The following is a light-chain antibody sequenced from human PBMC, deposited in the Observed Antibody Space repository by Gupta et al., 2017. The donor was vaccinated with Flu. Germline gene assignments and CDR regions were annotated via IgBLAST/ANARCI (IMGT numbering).Light chain of an antibody. CDR3: QQRANWPPLT. CDR2: DAS. Sequence: EIVLTQSPATLALSPGERATLSCRASQSVGKSLAWYQQKPGQAPRLIISDASYRATGIPARFSGSGSGTDFTLTISSLEPEDFATYYCQQRANWPPLTFGGGTKVEI. V-gene: IGKV3-11*01. J-gene: IGKJ4*01. CDR1: QSVGKS.